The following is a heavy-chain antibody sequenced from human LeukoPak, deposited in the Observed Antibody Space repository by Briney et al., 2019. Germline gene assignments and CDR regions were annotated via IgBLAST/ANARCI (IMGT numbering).Heavy chain of an antibody. CDR2: IFPMFGTA. Sequence: SVKVSCKASGGTFSSYVISGVRPAPGQGLEWMGGIFPMFGTANYAQKFQGRVTITTDESTSTAYMELSSLRSEETAVYYCARSVGEQRNWFDPWGQGTLVTVSS. J-gene: IGHJ5*02. CDR1: GGTFSSYV. CDR3: ARSVGEQRNWFDP. V-gene: IGHV1-69*05. D-gene: IGHD3-16*01.